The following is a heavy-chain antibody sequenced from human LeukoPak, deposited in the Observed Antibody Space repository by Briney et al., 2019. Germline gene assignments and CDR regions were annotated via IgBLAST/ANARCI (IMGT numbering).Heavy chain of an antibody. J-gene: IGHJ4*02. CDR2: ISAYNGNT. D-gene: IGHD3-9*01. V-gene: IGHV1-18*01. CDR1: GYTFTSYG. CDR3: VRDQIFWGTGVLFDY. Sequence: ASVKVSCKASGYTFTSYGISWVRQAPGQGLEWMGWISAYNGNTNYAQKLQGRVTMTTDTSTSTAYMELRSLRSDDTAVYYCVRDQIFWGTGVLFDYWGQGTLVTVSS.